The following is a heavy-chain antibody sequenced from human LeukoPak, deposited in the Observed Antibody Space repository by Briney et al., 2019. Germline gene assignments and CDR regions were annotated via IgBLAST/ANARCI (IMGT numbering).Heavy chain of an antibody. CDR2: IIPIFGTA. V-gene: IGHV1-69*13. Sequence: SVKVSCKASGGTFSSYAINWVRQAPGQGLEWMGGIIPIFGTANYAQKFQGRITITADESTSTAYMELSSLRSEDTAVYYCARDHSGEGSTPGLYWGQGTLVTVSS. D-gene: IGHD1-26*01. CDR3: ARDHSGEGSTPGLY. CDR1: GGTFSSYA. J-gene: IGHJ4*02.